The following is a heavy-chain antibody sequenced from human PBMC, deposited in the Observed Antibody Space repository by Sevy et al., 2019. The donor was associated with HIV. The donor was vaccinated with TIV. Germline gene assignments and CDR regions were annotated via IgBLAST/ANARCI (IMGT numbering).Heavy chain of an antibody. Sequence: GGSLRLSCAASGFTFSSYWMSWVRQAPGKGLEWVANIKQEGSEKYYVDSVKGRFTISRDNAKNSLYLQMNSLRAEDTAVYYCAREEYDILTGYYVYYYYMDVWGKGTTVTVSS. D-gene: IGHD3-9*01. CDR1: GFTFSSYW. V-gene: IGHV3-7*01. J-gene: IGHJ6*03. CDR2: IKQEGSEK. CDR3: AREEYDILTGYYVYYYYMDV.